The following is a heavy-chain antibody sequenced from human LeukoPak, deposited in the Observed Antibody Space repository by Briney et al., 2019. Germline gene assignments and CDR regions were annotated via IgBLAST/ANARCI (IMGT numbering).Heavy chain of an antibody. CDR2: ISGTGGST. CDR3: AYNWGSPYYYYYYMDV. D-gene: IGHD7-27*01. CDR1: GFTFSNYG. V-gene: IGHV3-23*01. Sequence: GGTLRLSCAASGFTFSNYGMSWLRQAPGKGLEWVSAISGTGGSTYYADSVKGRFTISRDNSNDTLYLQMNSLRAEDTAVYYCAYNWGSPYYYYYYMDVWGKGTTVTVSS. J-gene: IGHJ6*03.